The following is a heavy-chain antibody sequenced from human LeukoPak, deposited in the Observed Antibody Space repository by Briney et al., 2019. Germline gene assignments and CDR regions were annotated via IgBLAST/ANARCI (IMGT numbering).Heavy chain of an antibody. CDR1: GGTFSSYA. CDR3: AMSDHDFWSGPFDY. J-gene: IGHJ4*02. D-gene: IGHD3-3*01. V-gene: IGHV1-69*01. Sequence: GASVKVSCKASGGTFSSYAISWVRQAPGQGLEWMGGIILIFGTANYAQKFQGRVTITADESTSTAYMELSSLRSEDTAVYYCAMSDHDFWSGPFDYWGQGTLVTVSS. CDR2: IILIFGTA.